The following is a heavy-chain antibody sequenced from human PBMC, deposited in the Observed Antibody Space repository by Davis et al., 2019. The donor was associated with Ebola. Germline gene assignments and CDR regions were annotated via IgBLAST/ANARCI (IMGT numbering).Heavy chain of an antibody. CDR1: GYRLDTYG. J-gene: IGHJ3*01. CDR3: ARDECSSTSCYAAYPFDL. D-gene: IGHD2-2*01. V-gene: IGHV1-18*04. Sequence: AASVKVSCKTFGYRLDTYGISWVRQAPGQGLEWMGWISTHNGDTNYAQKVQGRVTMTTDTSTRTAYMELRSLRSDDTAVYYCARDECSSTSCYAAYPFDLWAQGTMVTVSS. CDR2: ISTHNGDT.